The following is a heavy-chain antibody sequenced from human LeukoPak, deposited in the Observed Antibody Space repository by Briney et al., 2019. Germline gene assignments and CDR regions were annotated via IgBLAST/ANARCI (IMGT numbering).Heavy chain of an antibody. D-gene: IGHD2/OR15-2a*01. J-gene: IGHJ3*02. Sequence: PSQTLSLTCTVSGGSISSGDYYWNWIRQPPGKGLEWIGYIYYSGSTYYNPSLKSRVTISVDTSKNQFSLKLSSVTAADTAVYYCARDLSVNAFDIWGQGTLVTVSS. V-gene: IGHV4-30-4*08. CDR3: ARDLSVNAFDI. CDR1: GGSISSGDYY. CDR2: IYYSGST.